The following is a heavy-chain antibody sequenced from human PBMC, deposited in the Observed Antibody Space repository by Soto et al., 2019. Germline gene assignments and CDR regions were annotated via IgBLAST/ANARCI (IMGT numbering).Heavy chain of an antibody. CDR3: VRYPRSVGGSYRPDY. Sequence: GGSVRLSXAASGFTFSSYWMHWVRQVPEKGLVWVSRINSDGSITNYADAVKGRFTISRDNVKNTLYLQMNSLRAEDTAVYYCVRYPRSVGGSYRPDYWGQGTLVTVSS. V-gene: IGHV3-74*01. D-gene: IGHD3-16*02. J-gene: IGHJ4*02. CDR2: INSDGSIT. CDR1: GFTFSSYW.